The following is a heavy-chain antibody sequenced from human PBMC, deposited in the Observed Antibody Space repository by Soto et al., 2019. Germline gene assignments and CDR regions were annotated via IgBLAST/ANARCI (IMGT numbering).Heavy chain of an antibody. CDR1: GYTFTSYG. D-gene: IGHD6-13*01. CDR3: AKSIAAAGYDY. V-gene: IGHV1-18*01. CDR2: ISAYNGNT. Sequence: ASVKVSCKASGYTFTSYGISWVRQAPGQGLEWMGWISAYNGNTNYAQKLQGRVTMTTDTSTSTAYMELRSLRSEDTAVDYCAKSIAAAGYDYWGKGTLVTVYS. J-gene: IGHJ4*02.